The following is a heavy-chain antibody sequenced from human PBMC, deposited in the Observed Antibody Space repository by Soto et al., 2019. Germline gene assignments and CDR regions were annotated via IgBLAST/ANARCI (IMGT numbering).Heavy chain of an antibody. V-gene: IGHV1-69*13. J-gene: IGHJ3*02. CDR3: ARDSDIVVVPPDAFDI. D-gene: IGHD2-2*01. Sequence: SVKVSCKASGGTFSSYAISWVRQAPGQGLEWMGGIIPIFGTANYAQKFQGRVTITADESTSTAYMELSSLRSEDTAVYYCARDSDIVVVPPDAFDIWGQGTMVTVSS. CDR1: GGTFSSYA. CDR2: IIPIFGTA.